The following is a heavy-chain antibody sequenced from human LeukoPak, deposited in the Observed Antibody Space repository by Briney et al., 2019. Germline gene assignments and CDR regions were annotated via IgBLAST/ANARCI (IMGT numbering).Heavy chain of an antibody. CDR2: ISSSSSYI. CDR3: ARRTTAMALDY. J-gene: IGHJ4*02. CDR1: GFTFSSYS. D-gene: IGHD5-18*01. Sequence: GGSLRLSCAASGFTFSSYSMNWVRQAPGKELEWVSSISSSSSYIYYADSVKGRFTISRDNAKNSLYLLMNSLRAEDTAVYYCARRTTAMALDYWGQGTLVTVSS. V-gene: IGHV3-21*03.